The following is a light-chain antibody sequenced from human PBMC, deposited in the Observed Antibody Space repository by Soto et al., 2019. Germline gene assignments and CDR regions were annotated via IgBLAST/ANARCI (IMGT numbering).Light chain of an antibody. J-gene: IGKJ5*01. CDR3: QPYNNWPPIT. CDR1: QRVNIN. Sequence: EMVMTQSPAILSVSPGESATVSCRSSQRVNINYLAWYQQHPGQPPRLLIYGISTRATGIPARFSGSGSGTEFSLTISSLQSEDFAVYYCQPYNNWPPITFGQGTRLEIK. V-gene: IGKV3-15*01. CDR2: GIS.